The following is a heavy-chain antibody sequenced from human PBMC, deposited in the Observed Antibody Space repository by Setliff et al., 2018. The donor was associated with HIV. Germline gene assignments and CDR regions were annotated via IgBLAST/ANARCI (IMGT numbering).Heavy chain of an antibody. V-gene: IGHV4-31*03. CDR3: ATRPRIAARPFDY. D-gene: IGHD6-6*01. Sequence: TLSLTCSVSGVSVGSGDYYWHWIRQHPEKALEWIGYIFHSGDTYDNPSLKSRISMSVDTSKNQFSLELTSLTAADTAVYYCATRPRIAARPFDYWGQGMLVTVSS. CDR2: IFHSGDT. CDR1: GVSVGSGDYY. J-gene: IGHJ4*02.